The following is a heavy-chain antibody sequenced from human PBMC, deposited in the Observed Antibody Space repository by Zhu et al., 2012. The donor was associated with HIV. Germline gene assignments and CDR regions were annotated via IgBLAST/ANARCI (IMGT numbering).Heavy chain of an antibody. Sequence: QVQLQESGPGLVKPSETLSLTCAVSGYSISSGYYWGWIRQPPGKGLEWIGSIYHSGSTYYNPSLKSRVTISVDTSKNQFSLKLSSVAAADTAVYYCARAPFYDSSGIGRFDPWGQGTLVDRLL. D-gene: IGHD3-22*01. CDR2: IYHSGST. CDR3: ARAPFYDSSGIGRFDP. CDR1: GYSISSGYY. V-gene: IGHV4-38-2*01. J-gene: IGHJ5*02.